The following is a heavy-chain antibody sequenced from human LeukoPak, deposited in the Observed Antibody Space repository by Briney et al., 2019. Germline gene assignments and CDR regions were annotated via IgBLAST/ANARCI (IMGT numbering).Heavy chain of an antibody. J-gene: IGHJ5*02. V-gene: IGHV3-11*04. CDR2: IGTGGSTI. D-gene: IGHD6-19*01. Sequence: PGGSLRLSCAASGFTFSEYYMSWIRQAPGKGLEWVSYIGTGGSTIYYADSVKGRFTISRDNAKNSLYLQMNSLRAEDTAVYYCARFPDEAVAPGWFDPWGQGTLVTVSS. CDR3: ARFPDEAVAPGWFDP. CDR1: GFTFSEYY.